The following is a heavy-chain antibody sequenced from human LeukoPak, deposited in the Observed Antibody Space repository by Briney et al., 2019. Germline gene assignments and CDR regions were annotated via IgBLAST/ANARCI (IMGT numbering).Heavy chain of an antibody. CDR1: GFTFSSYG. Sequence: GRSLRLSCAASGFTFSSYGMHWVRQAPGKGLEWVANIKQDGSEKYYVDSVKGRFTISRDNAKNSLYLQMNSLRAEDTAVYYCARWTGGYDYWGQGTLVTVSS. J-gene: IGHJ4*02. V-gene: IGHV3-7*01. CDR2: IKQDGSEK. D-gene: IGHD3/OR15-3a*01. CDR3: ARWTGGYDY.